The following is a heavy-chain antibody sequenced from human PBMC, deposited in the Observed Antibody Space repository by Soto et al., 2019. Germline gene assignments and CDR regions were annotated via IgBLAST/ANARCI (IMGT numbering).Heavy chain of an antibody. CDR2: ISSSGSTI. D-gene: IGHD3-10*01. J-gene: IGHJ6*02. Sequence: GGSLRLSCAASGFTFSSYEMNWVRQAPGKGLEWVSYISSSGSTIYYADSVKGRFTISRDNAKNSLYLQMNSLRAEDTAVYYCARIIYYYGMDVWGQGTTVTVSS. V-gene: IGHV3-48*03. CDR1: GFTFSSYE. CDR3: ARIIYYYGMDV.